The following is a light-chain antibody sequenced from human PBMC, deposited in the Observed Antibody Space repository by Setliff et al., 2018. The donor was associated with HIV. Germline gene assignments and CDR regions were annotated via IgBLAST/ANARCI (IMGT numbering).Light chain of an antibody. CDR2: EVN. V-gene: IGLV2-23*02. Sequence: LTQPASVSGSPGQSITISCTGTNRDVGSYNFVSWYQLHPGKAPKLMIYEVNNRPSGVSNRFSGSKSGNTASLTISGLQAEDEADYYCCSYAGDTAFYVFGIGTKGTGL. J-gene: IGLJ1*01. CDR1: NRDVGSYNF. CDR3: CSYAGDTAFYV.